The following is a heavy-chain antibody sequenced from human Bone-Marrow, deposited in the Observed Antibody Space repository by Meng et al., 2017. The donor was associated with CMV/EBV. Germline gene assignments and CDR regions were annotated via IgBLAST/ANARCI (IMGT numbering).Heavy chain of an antibody. CDR2: INPNSGGT. D-gene: IGHD3/OR15-3a*01. J-gene: IGHJ3*02. CDR1: GYTFTGYY. V-gene: IGHV1-2*02. CDR3: ARSPPNIFGLIGAFDI. Sequence: ASVKVSCKASGYTFTGYYMHWVRQAPGQGLEWMGWINPNSGGTNYAQKFQGRVTMTRDTSISTAYMELSRLRSDDTAVYYCARSPPNIFGLIGAFDIWGQGTMVTV.